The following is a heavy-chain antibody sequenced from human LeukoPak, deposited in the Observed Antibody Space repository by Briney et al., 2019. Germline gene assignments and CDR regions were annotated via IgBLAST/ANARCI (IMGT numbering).Heavy chain of an antibody. CDR2: TNAGNGNT. CDR3: ARDHYYGSGSYEGHFDY. CDR1: GYTFTSYA. V-gene: IGHV1-3*01. J-gene: IGHJ4*02. D-gene: IGHD3-10*01. Sequence: ASVKVSCKASGYTFTSYAMHWVRQAPGQRLEWMGWTNAGNGNTKYSQKFQGRVTITRDTSASTAYMELSSLRSEDTAVYYCARDHYYGSGSYEGHFDYWGQGTLVTVSS.